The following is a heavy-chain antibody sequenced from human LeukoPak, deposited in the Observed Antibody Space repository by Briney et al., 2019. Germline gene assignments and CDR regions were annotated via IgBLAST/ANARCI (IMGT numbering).Heavy chain of an antibody. V-gene: IGHV4-59*01. CDR1: GGSISSYY. Sequence: PSETLSLTCTVSGGSISSYYWSWIRQPPGKGLERIGYIYYSGSTNYNPSLKSRVTISVDTSKNQFSLKLSSVTAADTAVYYCARDSPSRGDFWFDPWGQGTLVTVSS. J-gene: IGHJ5*02. CDR2: IYYSGST. D-gene: IGHD3-16*01. CDR3: ARDSPSRGDFWFDP.